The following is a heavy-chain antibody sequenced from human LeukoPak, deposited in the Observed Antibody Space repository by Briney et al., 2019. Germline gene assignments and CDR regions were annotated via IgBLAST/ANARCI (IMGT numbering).Heavy chain of an antibody. V-gene: IGHV3-30*18. D-gene: IGHD3-22*01. Sequence: PGRPLRLSCAASGFTFSSYGMHWVRQAPGKGLEWVAVISYDGSNKYYADSVKGRFTISRDNSKNTLYLQMNSLRAEDTAVYYCAKSQRSKRLPHYYDSSGYHYQYYFDYWGQGTLVTVSS. CDR3: AKSQRSKRLPHYYDSSGYHYQYYFDY. CDR2: ISYDGSNK. CDR1: GFTFSSYG. J-gene: IGHJ4*02.